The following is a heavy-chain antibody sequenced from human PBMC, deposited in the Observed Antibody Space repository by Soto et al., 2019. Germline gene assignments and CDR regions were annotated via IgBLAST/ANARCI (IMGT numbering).Heavy chain of an antibody. CDR1: GFTFSSYE. CDR3: ARDWDRIVGASGAFDI. Sequence: GGSLRLSCAASGFTFSSYEMNWVRQAPGKGLEWVSYISSSGSTIYYADSVKGRFTISRDNAKNSLYLQMNSLRAEDTAVYYCARDWDRIVGASGAFDIWGQGTMVTVSS. D-gene: IGHD1-26*01. V-gene: IGHV3-48*03. CDR2: ISSSGSTI. J-gene: IGHJ3*02.